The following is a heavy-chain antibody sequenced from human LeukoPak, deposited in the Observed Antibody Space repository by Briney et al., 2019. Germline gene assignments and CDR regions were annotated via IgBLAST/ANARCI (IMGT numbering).Heavy chain of an antibody. CDR3: ARAVYCSSGSCFSKYFDY. CDR1: EFTFGSYW. J-gene: IGHJ4*02. Sequence: PGGSLRLSCAASEFTFGSYWMTWVRQAPGKGLEWVANIKQDGSEKFYVDSVKGRFTISRDNAKNSLYLQMNSLRAEDTAVYYCARAVYCSSGSCFSKYFDYWGQGTLVSVSS. D-gene: IGHD2-15*01. CDR2: IKQDGSEK. V-gene: IGHV3-7*04.